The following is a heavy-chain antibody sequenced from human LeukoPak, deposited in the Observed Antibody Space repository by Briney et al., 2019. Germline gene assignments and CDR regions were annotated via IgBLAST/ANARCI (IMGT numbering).Heavy chain of an antibody. CDR2: IKQDGSDK. Sequence: GGSLRLSCAASGFTFSSYWMSWVRQAPGKGLEWVANIKQDGSDKYYVDSVKGRFTISRDNAKNSLYLQMNSPRAEDTAVYYCARDHGYSYDRFLDYWGQGTLVTVSS. CDR1: GFTFSSYW. D-gene: IGHD5-18*01. V-gene: IGHV3-7*05. J-gene: IGHJ4*02. CDR3: ARDHGYSYDRFLDY.